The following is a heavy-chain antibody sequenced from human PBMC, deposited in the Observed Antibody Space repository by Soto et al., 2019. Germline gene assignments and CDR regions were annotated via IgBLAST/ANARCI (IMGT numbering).Heavy chain of an antibody. J-gene: IGHJ4*02. CDR2: IYPGDHET. Sequence: PGESLKISCQCSGYTFSNFWIGWVRQLPRQGLEWMGIIYPGDHETRYSPSFLGKVTISAETSINTAYLQWSSLEASESAFYFCEGSTRSSPYFDFWGQRARVTVAS. CDR1: GYTFSNFW. V-gene: IGHV5-51*01. CDR3: EGSTRSSPYFDF. D-gene: IGHD6-13*01.